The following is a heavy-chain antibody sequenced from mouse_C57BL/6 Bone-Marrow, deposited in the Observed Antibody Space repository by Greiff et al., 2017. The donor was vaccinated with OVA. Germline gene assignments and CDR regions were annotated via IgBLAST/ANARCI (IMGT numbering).Heavy chain of an antibody. J-gene: IGHJ2*01. V-gene: IGHV1-64*01. CDR1: GYTFTSYW. D-gene: IGHD2-5*01. Sequence: QVQLQQPGAELVKPGASVKLSCKASGYTFTSYWMHWVKQRPGQGLEWIGMIHPNSGSTHYTAKFTSKATLTVDTSSRTSYIQLSRLTSEDSVVFYSARNGSNYGDDFDYWGQGTTVTVSA. CDR3: ARNGSNYGDDFDY. CDR2: IHPNSGST.